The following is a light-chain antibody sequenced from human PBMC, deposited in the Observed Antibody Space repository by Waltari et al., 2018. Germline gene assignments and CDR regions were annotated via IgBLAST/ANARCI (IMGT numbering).Light chain of an antibody. Sequence: QSVLTQPPSVSGAPGQNVTIPCTGSRSNIGAGYDVHWYHPRPHSAPKLRTHNNTNRPSGLPDRFSGSKSGTSASLAITGLQVQDEAVYYCQSYDRSLSAVVFGGGTKVTVL. CDR2: NNT. J-gene: IGLJ2*01. CDR3: QSYDRSLSAVV. V-gene: IGLV1-40*01. CDR1: RSNIGAGYD.